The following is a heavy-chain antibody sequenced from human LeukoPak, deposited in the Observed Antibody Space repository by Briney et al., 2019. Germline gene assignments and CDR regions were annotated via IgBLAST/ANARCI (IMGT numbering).Heavy chain of an antibody. D-gene: IGHD1-26*01. J-gene: IGHJ4*02. V-gene: IGHV4-59*01. CDR1: GGSIRGYY. CDR3: ARVGATTDFDY. Sequence: SETLSLTCNVSGGSIRGYYWSWIRQPPGKGLEWIGYIYYSGSTNYNPSLKSRVTISVDTSKNQFSLKLSSVTAADTAVYYCARVGATTDFDYWGQGTLVTVSS. CDR2: IYYSGST.